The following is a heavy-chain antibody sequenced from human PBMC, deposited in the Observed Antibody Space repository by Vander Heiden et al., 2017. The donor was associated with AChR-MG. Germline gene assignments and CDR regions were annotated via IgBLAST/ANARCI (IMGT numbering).Heavy chain of an antibody. CDR3: ASRDDVGNGTQKLDY. CDR1: GGTFSSYP. CDR2: IIHILGIA. J-gene: IGHJ4*02. V-gene: IGHV1-69*02. Sequence: QVQLVQSGAEVKKTGSSVKVSCKASGGTFSSYPISWVRQAPGQGLEWMGRIIHILGIANYAQKVQCRVTITADKSTSTAYMELSRLSSEENAVYYCASRDDVGNGTQKLDYWGQGTLVTVSS. D-gene: IGHD1-1*01.